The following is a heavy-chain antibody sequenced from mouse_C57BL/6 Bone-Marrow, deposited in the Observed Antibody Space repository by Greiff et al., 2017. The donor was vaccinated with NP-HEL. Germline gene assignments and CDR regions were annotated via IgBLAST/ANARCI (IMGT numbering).Heavy chain of an antibody. Sequence: QVQLQQPGAELVMPGASVKLSCKASGYTFTSYWMHWVKQRPGQGLEWIGEIDPSDSYTNYNQKFKGKSTLTVDKSSSTAYLQLISLTSEDSAVYYCARGKLPEGFAYWGQGTLVTVSA. CDR2: IDPSDSYT. J-gene: IGHJ3*01. CDR1: GYTFTSYW. CDR3: ARGKLPEGFAY. V-gene: IGHV1-69*01.